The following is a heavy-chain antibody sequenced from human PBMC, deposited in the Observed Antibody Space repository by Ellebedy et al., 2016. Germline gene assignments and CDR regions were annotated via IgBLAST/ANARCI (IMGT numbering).Heavy chain of an antibody. Sequence: ASVKVSCKGSGYRFTTYWIGWVRQMPGKGLEWMGIIYPGDSDTKYSPSFQGQVIISADKSISTAYLQWSSLEASDTAMYYCARGVTKGYYDFWSDLNHFKFDYWGQGTLVTVSS. CDR1: GYRFTTYW. V-gene: IGHV5-51*01. CDR3: ARGVTKGYYDFWSDLNHFKFDY. D-gene: IGHD3-3*01. CDR2: IYPGDSDT. J-gene: IGHJ4*02.